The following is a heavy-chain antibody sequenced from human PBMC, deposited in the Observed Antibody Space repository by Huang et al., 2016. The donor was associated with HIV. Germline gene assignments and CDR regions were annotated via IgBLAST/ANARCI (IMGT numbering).Heavy chain of an antibody. CDR1: GGTFSSYA. V-gene: IGHV1-69*13. CDR3: ARTAYSYGFRQGYNWFDP. Sequence: QVLLVQSGAEVRKPGSSVKVSCTAFGGTFSSYATSWVRQAPGKGLDWRGGIIPIFGTANYTQKFQGRVTITVDESTNTGYMELTRLTSEDTAVYYCARTAYSYGFRQGYNWFDPWGQGTPVTVSS. CDR2: IIPIFGTA. J-gene: IGHJ5*02. D-gene: IGHD5-18*01.